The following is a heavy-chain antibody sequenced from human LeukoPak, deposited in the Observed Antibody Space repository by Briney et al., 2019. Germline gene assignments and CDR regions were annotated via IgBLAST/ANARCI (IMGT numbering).Heavy chain of an antibody. CDR1: GYTFTSSG. CDR2: ISAYNGNT. Sequence: AASVKVSCKSSGYTFTSSGISWVRQAPGQGMERMGWISAYNGNTNYAQKLQGRVTMTTDTSTSTAYMELRSLRSNDTAVYYCARVTRLVSDSGYFDYWGQGTLVTVSS. CDR3: ARVTRLVSDSGYFDY. D-gene: IGHD2/OR15-2a*01. J-gene: IGHJ4*02. V-gene: IGHV1-18*01.